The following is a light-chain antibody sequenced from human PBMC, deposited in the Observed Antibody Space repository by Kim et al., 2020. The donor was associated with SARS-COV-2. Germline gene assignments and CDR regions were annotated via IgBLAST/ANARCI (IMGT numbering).Light chain of an antibody. Sequence: GQVVPISGSRTSRVVGGLIYASWYQHHTGQSPNLMIYDVSKRPSGVPDRFSSAKSGNTASLIISALQSEEEADYYCCSYAGRVLYVFGTGTKVTVL. CDR3: CSYAGRVLYV. CDR2: DVS. V-gene: IGLV2-11*01. CDR1: SRVVGGLIY. J-gene: IGLJ1*01.